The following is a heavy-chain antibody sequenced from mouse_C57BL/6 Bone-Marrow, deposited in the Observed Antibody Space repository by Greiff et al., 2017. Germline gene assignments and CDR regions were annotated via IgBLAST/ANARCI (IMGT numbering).Heavy chain of an antibody. D-gene: IGHD1-1*01. CDR3: APYYYGSSYDWYFDV. V-gene: IGHV8-8*01. Sequence: QVTLKESGPGILQPSQTLSLTCSFSGFSLSTFGMGVGWIRQPSGKGLEWLAHIWWDDDKYYNPALKSRLTISKDTSKNQVFLKIANVDTADTATYYCAPYYYGSSYDWYFDVWGTGTTVTVSS. CDR1: GFSLSTFGMG. J-gene: IGHJ1*03. CDR2: IWWDDDK.